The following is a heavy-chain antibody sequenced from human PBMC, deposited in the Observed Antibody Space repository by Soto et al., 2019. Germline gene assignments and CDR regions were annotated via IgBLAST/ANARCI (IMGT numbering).Heavy chain of an antibody. D-gene: IGHD6-13*01. CDR1: GFTFSSYA. Sequence: GGSLRLSCAASGFTFSSYAMHWVRQAPGKGLEWVAVISYDGSNKYYADSVKGRFTISRDNSKNTLYLQMNSLRAEDTAVYYCARPHGIAAAGTMGADAFDIWGQGTMVTVSS. CDR2: ISYDGSNK. CDR3: ARPHGIAAAGTMGADAFDI. J-gene: IGHJ3*02. V-gene: IGHV3-30*04.